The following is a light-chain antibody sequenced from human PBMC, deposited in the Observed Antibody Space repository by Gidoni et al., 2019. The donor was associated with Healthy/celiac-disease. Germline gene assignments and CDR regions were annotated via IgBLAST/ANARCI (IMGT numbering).Light chain of an antibody. CDR1: QRLPYSNGYNY. CDR2: LGS. Sequence: DIVMTQSPLSLPVTPGVPASLSCSSSQRLPYSNGYNYLDWYMQKPAQSPQLLIYLGSNRASGVPDRVSGSGSGTDFTLKISRVEAEDVGVYYCMQALQTQYTFGQGTKLEIK. V-gene: IGKV2-28*01. CDR3: MQALQTQYT. J-gene: IGKJ2*01.